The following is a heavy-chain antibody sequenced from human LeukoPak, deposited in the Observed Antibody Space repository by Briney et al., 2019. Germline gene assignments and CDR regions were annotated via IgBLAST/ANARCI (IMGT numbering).Heavy chain of an antibody. Sequence: GGSLRPSCAASGFTFTNNAMNWVRQAPGKGLEWVSYISNSATTIYYADSVKGRFTISRDNARNSLYLQMSSLRAEDTAVYYCARDRDWVFDYWGQGTLVTVSS. D-gene: IGHD2-21*02. CDR1: GFTFTNNA. CDR3: ARDRDWVFDY. CDR2: ISNSATTI. V-gene: IGHV3-48*01. J-gene: IGHJ4*02.